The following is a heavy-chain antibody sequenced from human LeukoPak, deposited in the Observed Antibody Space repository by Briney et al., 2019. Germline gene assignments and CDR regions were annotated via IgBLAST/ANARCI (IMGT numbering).Heavy chain of an antibody. CDR2: IKQDGSEK. CDR1: GYTFSIYW. D-gene: IGHD4-17*01. J-gene: IGHJ4*02. V-gene: IGHV3-7*01. Sequence: GGSLRLSWAASGYTFSIYWMTWVRQAPGKGLEWVANIKQDGSEKYYMDSVRGRFTISRDNAKNSLYLQMNSLRAEDTAVYYCARDWGDYGDYWGQGTLVTVSS. CDR3: ARDWGDYGDY.